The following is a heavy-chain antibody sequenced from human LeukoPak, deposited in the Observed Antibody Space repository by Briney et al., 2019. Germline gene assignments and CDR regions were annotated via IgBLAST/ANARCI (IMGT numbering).Heavy chain of an antibody. J-gene: IGHJ4*02. CDR2: IYTSGST. Sequence: SEILSLTCTVSGGSISSYYWSWIRQPAGKGLEWIGRIYTSGSTNYNPSLKSRVTMSVDTSKNQFSLKLSSVTAADTAVYYCAREHRITIFGVAPFDYWGQGTLVTVSS. V-gene: IGHV4-4*07. CDR1: GGSISSYY. CDR3: AREHRITIFGVAPFDY. D-gene: IGHD3-3*01.